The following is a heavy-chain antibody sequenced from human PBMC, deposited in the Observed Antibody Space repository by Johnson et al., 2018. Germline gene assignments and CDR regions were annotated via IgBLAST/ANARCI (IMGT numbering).Heavy chain of an antibody. V-gene: IGHV3-9*01. Sequence: VQLVQSGGGVVQPGRSLRLSCAASGFTFDDYAMHWVRQAPGKGLEWVSSISWNSGSIAYANSVRGRFTISRDNAKNSLYLQMNNLRAEDTALDYCAKANYYYDTSGPGAFDIWGQGTMVTVSS. D-gene: IGHD3-22*01. CDR1: GFTFDDYA. J-gene: IGHJ3*02. CDR2: ISWNSGSI. CDR3: AKANYYYDTSGPGAFDI.